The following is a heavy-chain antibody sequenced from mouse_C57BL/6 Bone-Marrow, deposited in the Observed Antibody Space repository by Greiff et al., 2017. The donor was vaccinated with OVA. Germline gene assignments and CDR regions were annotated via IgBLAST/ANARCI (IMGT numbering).Heavy chain of an antibody. CDR1: GLSLTRHG. D-gene: IGHD2-2*01. CDR3: AKSYGYDGYYAMDY. V-gene: IGHV2-5*01. CDR2: LWSGGST. J-gene: IGHJ4*01. Sequence: QVQLPQSGPGLVQPSQSLSITCTVSGLSLTRHGVHWVRQSPGTGLEWVGVLWSGGSTDYNAAFMSRLSITKDNSKSQVFFKMNSLQADDTAIYYCAKSYGYDGYYAMDYWGQGTSVTVSS.